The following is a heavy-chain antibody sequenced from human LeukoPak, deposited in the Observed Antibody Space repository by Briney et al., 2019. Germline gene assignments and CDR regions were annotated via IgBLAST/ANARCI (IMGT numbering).Heavy chain of an antibody. D-gene: IGHD6-13*01. CDR3: AKDRTYSSSWPPGWFDP. V-gene: IGHV3-23*01. CDR1: GFTFSSYA. J-gene: IGHJ5*02. CDR2: ISASGGST. Sequence: PGGSLRLSCAASGFTFSSYAMTWVRQAPGKGLEWVSAISASGGSTFYADSVKGRFTISRDNSKNTLYLQMNSLRAEDTAIYYCAKDRTYSSSWPPGWFDPWGQGTQATVSS.